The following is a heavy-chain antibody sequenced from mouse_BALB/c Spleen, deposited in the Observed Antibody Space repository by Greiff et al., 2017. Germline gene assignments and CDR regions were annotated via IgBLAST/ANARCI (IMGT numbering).Heavy chain of an antibody. Sequence: EVKLQESGGDLVKPGGSLKLSCAASGFTFSSYGMSWVRQTPDKRLEWVATISSGGSYTYYPDSVKGRFTISRDNAKNTLYLQMSSLKSEDTAMYYCARHYYGSSYGYYAMDYWGQGTSVTVSS. CDR1: GFTFSSYG. J-gene: IGHJ4*01. CDR3: ARHYYGSSYGYYAMDY. V-gene: IGHV5-6*01. D-gene: IGHD1-1*01. CDR2: ISSGGSYT.